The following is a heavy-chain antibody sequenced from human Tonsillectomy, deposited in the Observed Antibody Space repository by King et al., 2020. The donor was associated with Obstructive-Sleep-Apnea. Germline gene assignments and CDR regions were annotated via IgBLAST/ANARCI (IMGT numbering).Heavy chain of an antibody. Sequence: VQLVESGGGLVQPGGSLRLSCAASGFTFSSYWMSWVRQAPGKGLEWVANIKQDGSEKYYVDSVKGRFTISRDNAKNSLYLQMNSLRAEDTAVYYCARGIREAAASLGYWGKGTLVTVSS. CDR1: GFTFSSYW. V-gene: IGHV3-7*03. CDR2: IKQDGSEK. D-gene: IGHD6-13*01. CDR3: ARGIREAAASLGY. J-gene: IGHJ4*02.